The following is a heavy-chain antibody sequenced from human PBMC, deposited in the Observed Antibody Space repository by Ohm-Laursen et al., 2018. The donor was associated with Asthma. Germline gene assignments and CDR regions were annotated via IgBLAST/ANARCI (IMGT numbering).Heavy chain of an antibody. D-gene: IGHD3-22*01. CDR1: YDSIDNHHW. V-gene: IGHV4-4*03. J-gene: IGHJ2*01. Sequence: PGTLSLTCSVSYDSIDNHHWWTWVRLSPGKGLEWIGEIYHTGSTSYNPSLKSRLTMSVDTSKNQFSLKLSSVTAADTAVYYCARGSYYDSSGDPGYFDLWGRGTLVTVSS. CDR2: IYHTGST. CDR3: ARGSYYDSSGDPGYFDL.